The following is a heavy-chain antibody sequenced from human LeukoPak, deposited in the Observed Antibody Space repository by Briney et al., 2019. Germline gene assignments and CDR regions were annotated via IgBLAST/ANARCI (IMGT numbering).Heavy chain of an antibody. Sequence: SETLSLTCTVSGGSISSYYWSWIRQPPGKGLEWIGYIYYSGSTNYNPSLKSRVTISVDTSKNQFSLKLSSVTAADTAVYYCARYSYADWFDPWGKGTLVTVSS. V-gene: IGHV4-59*01. CDR2: IYYSGST. CDR3: ARYSYADWFDP. CDR1: GGSISSYY. J-gene: IGHJ5*02. D-gene: IGHD5-18*01.